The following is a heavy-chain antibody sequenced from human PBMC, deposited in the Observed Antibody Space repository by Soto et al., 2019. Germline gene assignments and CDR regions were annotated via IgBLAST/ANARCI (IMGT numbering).Heavy chain of an antibody. D-gene: IGHD2-21*01. J-gene: IGHJ3*02. CDR3: AKTRGGDGGGDAFDI. V-gene: IGHV3-23*01. CDR2: ISGSGGST. CDR1: GFTFSSYA. Sequence: GGSLRLSCAASGFTFSSYAMSWVRQAPGKGLEWVSAISGSGGSTYYADSVKGRFTISRDNSKNTLYLQMNSLRAEDRAVYYCAKTRGGDGGGDAFDIWGQGTMVTVSS.